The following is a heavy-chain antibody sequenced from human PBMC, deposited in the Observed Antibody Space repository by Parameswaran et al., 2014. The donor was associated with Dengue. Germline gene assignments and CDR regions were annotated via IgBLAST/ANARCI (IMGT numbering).Heavy chain of an antibody. J-gene: IGHJ6*02. CDR2: IWYDGSNK. CDR3: AKDQGFMVRAIDGMDV. D-gene: IGHD3-10*01. V-gene: IGHV3-33*06. Sequence: MPGVRQAPGKGLEWVAVIWYDGSNKYYADSVKGRFTISRDNSKNTLYLQMNSLRAEDTAVYYCAKDQGFMVRAIDGMDVWGQGTTVTVSS.